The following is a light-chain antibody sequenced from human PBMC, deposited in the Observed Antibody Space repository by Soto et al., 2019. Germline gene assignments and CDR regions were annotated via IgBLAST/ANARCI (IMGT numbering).Light chain of an antibody. CDR2: GDT. CDR1: SSNIGAGLD. V-gene: IGLV1-40*01. J-gene: IGLJ3*02. CDR3: QSYDNSLGGRV. Sequence: QSVLTQPPSVSGAPGQRVTISCTGSSSNIGAGLDVHWYQQLPGTAPKLHIYGDTNRPSGVPDRFSGSKSGTSASLAITGLQAEDEADYYCQSYDNSLGGRVFGGGTKLTVL.